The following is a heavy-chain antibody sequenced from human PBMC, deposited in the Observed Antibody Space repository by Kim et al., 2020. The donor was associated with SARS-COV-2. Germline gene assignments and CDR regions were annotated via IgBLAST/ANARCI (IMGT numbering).Heavy chain of an antibody. D-gene: IGHD6-13*01. Sequence: GGSLRLSCAASGFTFSSYSMNWVRQAPGKGLEWVSSISSSSSYIYYADSVKGRFTISRDNAKNLLYLQMNSLRAEDTAVYYCARDGIGIAPSHGGFDPWGQGTLVTVSS. V-gene: IGHV3-21*01. CDR2: ISSSSSYI. CDR3: ARDGIGIAPSHGGFDP. CDR1: GFTFSSYS. J-gene: IGHJ5*02.